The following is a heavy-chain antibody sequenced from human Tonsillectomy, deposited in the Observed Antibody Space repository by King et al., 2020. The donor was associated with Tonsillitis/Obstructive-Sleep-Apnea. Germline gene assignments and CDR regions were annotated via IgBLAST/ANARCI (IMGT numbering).Heavy chain of an antibody. CDR3: ARGRGDSSSPFDY. CDR2: IIPILGIA. Sequence: VQLVQSGAEVKKPGSSVKVSCKASGGTFSSYAISWVRQAPGQGLELMGRIIPILGIANYAHKFQGRVTITADKSTSTAYMELSSLRSEDTAVYYCARGRGDSSSPFDYWGQGTLVTVSS. V-gene: IGHV1-69*04. J-gene: IGHJ4*02. D-gene: IGHD6-6*01. CDR1: GGTFSSYA.